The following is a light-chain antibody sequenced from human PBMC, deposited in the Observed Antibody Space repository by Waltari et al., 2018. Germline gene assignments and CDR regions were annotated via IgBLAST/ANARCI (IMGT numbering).Light chain of an antibody. CDR2: RNY. CDR3: ATWDDTLSGPRV. J-gene: IGLJ3*02. Sequence: QSVLTQPPSVSGTPGQRVTISCSGPPANIARSYVYWYQQLPGTAPKLLIYRNYQRPSGVPTRFSGSRSGTSASLAISGLQSEDEADYYCATWDDTLSGPRVFGGGTRLTVL. CDR1: PANIARSY. V-gene: IGLV1-47*01.